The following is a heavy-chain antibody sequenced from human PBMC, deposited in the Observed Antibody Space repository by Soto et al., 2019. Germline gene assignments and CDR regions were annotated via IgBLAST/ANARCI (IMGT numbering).Heavy chain of an antibody. Sequence: PSETLSLTCNVSGGSIRSYYWSWIRQPAGKGLEWIGRIYTSGSTNYNPSLKSRVTMSVDTSKNQFSLKLSPVTAADTAVYFCERGVSNYGLYYAMDVWGQGTKVTVYS. V-gene: IGHV4-4*07. D-gene: IGHD4-17*01. CDR2: IYTSGST. CDR3: ERGVSNYGLYYAMDV. CDR1: GGSIRSYY. J-gene: IGHJ6*02.